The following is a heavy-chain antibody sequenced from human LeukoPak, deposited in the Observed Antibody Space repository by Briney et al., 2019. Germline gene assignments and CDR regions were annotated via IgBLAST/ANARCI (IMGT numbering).Heavy chain of an antibody. Sequence: PSETLSLTCTVYAGSNSSYYWSWIPQPPGKGQERIGYIYYSGSTNYNPSLKSRVTISVDTSKNHFSLKLSSVTAADTAVYYCARVTIFGVVRYFDYWGQGTLVTVSS. D-gene: IGHD3-3*01. CDR2: IYYSGST. J-gene: IGHJ4*02. CDR1: AGSNSSYY. CDR3: ARVTIFGVVRYFDY. V-gene: IGHV4-59*01.